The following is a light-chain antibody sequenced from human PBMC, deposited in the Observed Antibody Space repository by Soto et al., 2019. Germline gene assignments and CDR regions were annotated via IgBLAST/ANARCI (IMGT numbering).Light chain of an antibody. CDR3: QQYNFWPLT. Sequence: EIVLTQSPGTLSLSPGERATLSCGASQSFTSNYLAWYQQKPGQAPRLLISGASNRATGIPARFGGSGSGTEFTLTITSLQSEDFAVYYCQQYNFWPLTFGGGTKVDI. CDR2: GAS. CDR1: QSFTSN. V-gene: IGKV3D-15*01. J-gene: IGKJ4*01.